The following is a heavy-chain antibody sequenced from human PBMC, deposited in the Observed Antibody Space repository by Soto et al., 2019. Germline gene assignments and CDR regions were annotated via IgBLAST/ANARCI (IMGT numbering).Heavy chain of an antibody. D-gene: IGHD1-26*01. CDR2: IWDDENKK. V-gene: IGHV3-33*01. CDR3: VRGVGNTGVSFDY. Sequence: QVQLVESGGGVVQPGRSLRLSCAVSGFTFSGYGMQWVRQAPGKGLEWVAVIWDDENKKFYADSVKGRFTISRDNSKNTVYLQMNSLRDDDTAVYYCVRGVGNTGVSFDYWGQGTLVIVSS. J-gene: IGHJ4*02. CDR1: GFTFSGYG.